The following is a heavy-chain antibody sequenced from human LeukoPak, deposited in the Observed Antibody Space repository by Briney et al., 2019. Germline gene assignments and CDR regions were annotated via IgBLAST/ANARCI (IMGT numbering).Heavy chain of an antibody. CDR2: IYYSGST. J-gene: IGHJ4*02. CDR1: GGSMSSYY. Sequence: SETLSLTCSVSGGSMSSYYWSWIRQSPGKGLERIGYIYYSGSTNYNPSLKSRVTISVDTSKNQFSLKPSSVTAADTAVYYCARHVWLQPFDYWGQGTLVTVSS. CDR3: ARHVWLQPFDY. V-gene: IGHV4-59*08. D-gene: IGHD3-9*01.